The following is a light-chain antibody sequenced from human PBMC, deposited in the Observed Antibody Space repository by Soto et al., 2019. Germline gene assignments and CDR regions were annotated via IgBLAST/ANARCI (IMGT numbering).Light chain of an antibody. CDR3: KQSKSFPLT. Sequence: DIQMTQSPSTLSASVGDRVTIACRASQSINNWLAWYQQKPGKAPKVLIYAASSLRSGVPSRFSGSGSGTDFSLTISSLQPEDLATYYCKQSKSFPLTFGGGTKVDIK. J-gene: IGKJ4*01. V-gene: IGKV1-12*01. CDR1: QSINNW. CDR2: AAS.